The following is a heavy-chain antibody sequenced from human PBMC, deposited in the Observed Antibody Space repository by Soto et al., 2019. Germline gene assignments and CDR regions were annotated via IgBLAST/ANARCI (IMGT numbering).Heavy chain of an antibody. Sequence: PSETLSLTCAVVSASLGDHCWAWIRQSPEKGRGWVGEVHPSGSTDYNPSLKRRLTLSFDTSKNKFSLKVASVPAADTAVYFCARGKPSGYTFGPRNFFYYGMDVWGQGTTVTVSS. CDR3: ARGKPSGYTFGPRNFFYYGMDV. CDR1: SASLGDHC. J-gene: IGHJ6*02. CDR2: VHPSGST. D-gene: IGHD5-18*01. V-gene: IGHV4-34*01.